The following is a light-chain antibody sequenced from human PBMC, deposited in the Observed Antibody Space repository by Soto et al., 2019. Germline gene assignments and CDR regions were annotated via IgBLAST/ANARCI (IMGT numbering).Light chain of an antibody. V-gene: IGKV1-5*03. CDR2: KAS. Sequence: DIQMTQSPSTLSASVGDRVTITCRASKSISSWLAWYQQKPGKAPKLLIHKASSLQSGVPSRFSGSGSGTEFTLTISSLDPDDFATYYCQQYNGYGRFGQGTKGEMK. CDR3: QQYNGYGR. CDR1: KSISSW. J-gene: IGKJ1*01.